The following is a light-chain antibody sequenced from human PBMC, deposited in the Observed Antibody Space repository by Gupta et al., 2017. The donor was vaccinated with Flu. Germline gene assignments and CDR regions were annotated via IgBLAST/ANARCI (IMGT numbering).Light chain of an antibody. CDR1: SSNIGVNY. V-gene: IGLV1-51*01. J-gene: IGLJ3*02. CDR2: DNY. CDR3: GTWDNSRSGARV. Sequence: QSVLTQPPSVSAAPGQTVTISCSGSSSNIGVNYASWYQQFPGTAPKLLIYDNYKRPSGMPDRFSGSKSGMSATLDITGLQTGDEAIYYCGTWDNSRSGARVFGGGTTLTVL.